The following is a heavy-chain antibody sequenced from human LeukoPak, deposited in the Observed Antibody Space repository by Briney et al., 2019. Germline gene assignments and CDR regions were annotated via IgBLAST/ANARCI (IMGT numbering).Heavy chain of an antibody. V-gene: IGHV4-30-2*01. Sequence: SQTLSLTCTVSGDSISSGGYYWSWIRQPPGKGLEWIGYIYHSGSTYYNPSLKSRVTISVDRSKNQFSLELTSVTAADTAVYYCGRHECSGGSCSFDPWGQGTLVTVSS. D-gene: IGHD2-15*01. CDR2: IYHSGST. CDR1: GDSISSGGYY. J-gene: IGHJ5*02. CDR3: GRHECSGGSCSFDP.